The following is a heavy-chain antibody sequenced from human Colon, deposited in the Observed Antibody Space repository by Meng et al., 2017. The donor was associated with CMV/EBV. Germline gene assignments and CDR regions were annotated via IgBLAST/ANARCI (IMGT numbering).Heavy chain of an antibody. CDR3: ASVYCGGDCYDYYYYGMDV. D-gene: IGHD2-21*01. CDR1: GYTFTGYY. V-gene: IGHV1-2*02. CDR2: INPNSCGT. Sequence: ASVKVSCKASGYTFTGYYMHWVRQAPGQGLEWMGWINPNSCGTNYAQKFQGRVTMTRDTSISTAYMELSSLRSEDTAVYYCASVYCGGDCYDYYYYGMDVWGQGTTVTVSS. J-gene: IGHJ6*02.